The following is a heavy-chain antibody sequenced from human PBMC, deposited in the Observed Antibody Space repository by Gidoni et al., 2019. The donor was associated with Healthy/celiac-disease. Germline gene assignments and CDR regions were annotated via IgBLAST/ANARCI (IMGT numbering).Heavy chain of an antibody. CDR1: GFTFSNTW. D-gene: IGHD4-17*01. V-gene: IGHV3-15*01. CDR3: TTHDYPPQFDY. Sequence: EVQLVESGGGLVKPGGSLRLYCAASGFTFSNTWMSWVRQAPVKGLEWVGRIKSKTDGGTTDYAAPVKGIFTISRDDSKNTLYRQMNSLKTEDTAVYYCTTHDYPPQFDYWGQGTLVTVSS. CDR2: IKSKTDGGTT. J-gene: IGHJ4*02.